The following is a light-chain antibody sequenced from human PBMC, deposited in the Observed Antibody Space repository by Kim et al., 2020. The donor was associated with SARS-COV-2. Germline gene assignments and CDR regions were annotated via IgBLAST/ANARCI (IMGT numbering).Light chain of an antibody. Sequence: EIVMTQSPATLSVSRGERATLSCRASQSVSSNLAWYQQKPGQAPRLLIYDASTRASGIPARFSGSGSGTEFTLTISSLQSEDFAVYYCQQCNNWPPLTFGGGTKVDIK. J-gene: IGKJ4*01. CDR2: DAS. V-gene: IGKV3-15*01. CDR3: QQCNNWPPLT. CDR1: QSVSSN.